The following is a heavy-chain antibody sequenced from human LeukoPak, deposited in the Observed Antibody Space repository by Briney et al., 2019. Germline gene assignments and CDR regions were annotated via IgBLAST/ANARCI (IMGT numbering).Heavy chain of an antibody. Sequence: SETLSLTCTVSGGSISSSSYYWSWIRQPPGKGLEWIGYIYYSGSTNYNPSLKSRVTISVDTSKNQFSLKLSSVTAADTAVYYCARGRLSSYVWGSYPFDYWGQGTLVTVSS. CDR2: IYYSGST. CDR1: GGSISSSSYY. D-gene: IGHD3-16*02. CDR3: ARGRLSSYVWGSYPFDY. V-gene: IGHV4-61*01. J-gene: IGHJ4*02.